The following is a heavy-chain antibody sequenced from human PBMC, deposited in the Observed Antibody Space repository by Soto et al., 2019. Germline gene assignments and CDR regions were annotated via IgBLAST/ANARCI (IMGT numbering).Heavy chain of an antibody. Sequence: GGSLRLSCAASGFTFSSYGMHWVRQAPGKGLEWVAVISYDGSNKYYADSVKGRFTISRDNSKNTLYLQMNSLRAEDTAVYYCARSEETYNDVLTGMDLYYYYFGMDVWGQGTTVTVS. CDR2: ISYDGSNK. J-gene: IGHJ6*02. D-gene: IGHD3-9*01. CDR3: ARSEETYNDVLTGMDLYYYYFGMDV. CDR1: GFTFSSYG. V-gene: IGHV3-30*03.